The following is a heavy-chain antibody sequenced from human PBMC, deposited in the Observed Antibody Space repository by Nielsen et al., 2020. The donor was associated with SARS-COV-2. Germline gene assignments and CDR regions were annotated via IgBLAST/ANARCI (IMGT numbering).Heavy chain of an antibody. CDR1: GFTFSSTW. V-gene: IGHV3-74*01. CDR2: INPSGSGT. D-gene: IGHD3-9*01. J-gene: IGHJ6*02. CDR3: ARDQYYDILTGYYKYYYYYGMDV. Sequence: GESLKISCSASGFTFSSTWMDWVRQAPGQGLVWVSRINPSGSGTAYADSVKGRFAVSRDNAENTVVLQIHSLRVEDTAVYYCARDQYYDILTGYYKYYYYYGMDVWGQGTTVTVSS.